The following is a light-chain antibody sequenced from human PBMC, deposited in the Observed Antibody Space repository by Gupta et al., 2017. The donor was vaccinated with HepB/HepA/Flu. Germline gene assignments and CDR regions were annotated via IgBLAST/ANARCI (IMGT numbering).Light chain of an antibody. J-gene: IGLJ1*01. CDR3: GTWDSSLSAYV. CDR1: SSNCGNNY. Sequence: QSVLTQPPSVSAAPGQKVTISCSGSSSNCGNNYVSWYHQRPGTAPKLLIYENNKRPSGIPDRFSGSKSGTSATLGITGLQTGDEADYYCGTWDSSLSAYVFGTGTKVTVL. CDR2: ENN. V-gene: IGLV1-51*02.